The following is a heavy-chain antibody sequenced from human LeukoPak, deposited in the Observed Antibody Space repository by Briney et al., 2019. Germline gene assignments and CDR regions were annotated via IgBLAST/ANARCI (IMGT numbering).Heavy chain of an antibody. J-gene: IGHJ5*02. CDR2: IILIFGTA. D-gene: IGHD1-1*01. Sequence: AVKVSCKASGGTFSSYAISWVRQAPGQGLEWMGGIILIFGTANYAQKFQGRVTITTDESTSTASMELSSLRSEDTAVYYCARWDPNEKSWFAPWGQGTLVTVSS. V-gene: IGHV1-69*05. CDR3: ARWDPNEKSWFAP. CDR1: GGTFSSYA.